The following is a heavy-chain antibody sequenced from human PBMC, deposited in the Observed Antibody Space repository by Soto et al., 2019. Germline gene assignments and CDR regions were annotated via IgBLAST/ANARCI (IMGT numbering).Heavy chain of an antibody. V-gene: IGHV3-30*18. D-gene: IGHD6-19*01. J-gene: IGHJ3*02. CDR3: AKDRGHIAVAAITGGGDFHI. Sequence: QLVESWGGVVQTGTSLRLSCVASGFTLSSYGMHWVRQAPGKGLEWVAAISYDGDDQYYGDSVRGRFTISRDNSKSTVYLQLNRLRAEDTGVYYCAKDRGHIAVAAITGGGDFHIWGQGTMVAVSS. CDR2: ISYDGDDQ. CDR1: GFTLSSYG.